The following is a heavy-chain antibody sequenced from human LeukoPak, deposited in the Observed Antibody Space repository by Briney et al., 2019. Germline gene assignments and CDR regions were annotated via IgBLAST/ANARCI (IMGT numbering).Heavy chain of an antibody. J-gene: IGHJ4*02. Sequence: GGSLRLSCAASGFTFRGYWMSWVRQAPGKGLEWVANINQGGSVKYYVDSVKGRFTISRDDAKNSLYVQMNSLRDEDTAVYYCARVGYSGWNLEYWGQGTLVTVSS. V-gene: IGHV3-7*01. CDR1: GFTFRGYW. CDR3: ARVGYSGWNLEY. CDR2: INQGGSVK. D-gene: IGHD5-12*01.